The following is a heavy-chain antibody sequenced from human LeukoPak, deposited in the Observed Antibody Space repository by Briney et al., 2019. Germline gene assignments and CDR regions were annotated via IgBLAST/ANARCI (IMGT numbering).Heavy chain of an antibody. CDR1: GYTFTGNY. Sequence: ASVKVSCKASGYTFTGNYLHWLRQAPGQGLEWMGWINPKSGGTTFAQKFQGRVIMTRDTSSSTAYMELSRLRSDDTAVYYCARDHCTSSGCYEYYYNGMDVWGQGTTVTVSS. CDR3: ARDHCTSSGCYEYYYNGMDV. J-gene: IGHJ6*02. CDR2: INPKSGGT. D-gene: IGHD2-2*01. V-gene: IGHV1-2*02.